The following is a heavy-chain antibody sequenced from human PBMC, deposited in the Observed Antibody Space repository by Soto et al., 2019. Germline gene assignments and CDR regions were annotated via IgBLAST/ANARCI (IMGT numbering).Heavy chain of an antibody. J-gene: IGHJ4*02. CDR1: AYTFSRYW. V-gene: IGHV3-74*01. CDR2: INSDESST. Sequence: XGSLRLSCVVAAYTFSRYWMHWVRQAPGKGLVWVSRINSDESSTSYADSVKGRFTISRDNAKNTLYLQMTSLRAEDTAVYYCARGNTYSSSWAPFDYWGQGRLVTVSS. D-gene: IGHD6-13*01. CDR3: ARGNTYSSSWAPFDY.